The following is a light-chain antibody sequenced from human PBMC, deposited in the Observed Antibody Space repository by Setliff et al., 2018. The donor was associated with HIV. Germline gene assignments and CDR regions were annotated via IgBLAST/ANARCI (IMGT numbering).Light chain of an antibody. CDR2: EVS. Sequence: QSVLSQPASVPGSPGQSITISCTGTSSDVGGYNSVSWYQQHPGKAPKLMIYEVSNRPSGVSNRFSGSKSGNTASLTISGLRAEDDADYYCSSYASSDTYVFGIGTKGTVL. J-gene: IGLJ1*01. V-gene: IGLV2-14*01. CDR1: SSDVGGYNS. CDR3: SSYASSDTYV.